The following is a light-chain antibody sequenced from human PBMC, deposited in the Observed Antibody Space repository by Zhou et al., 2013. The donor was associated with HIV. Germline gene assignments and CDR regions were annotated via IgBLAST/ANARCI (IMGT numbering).Light chain of an antibody. V-gene: IGKV3-11*01. CDR3: QQYNNWPLT. J-gene: IGKJ4*01. CDR2: DAS. Sequence: EIVLTQSPATLSLSPGERATLSCRASQSVSSYLAWYQQKTGQAPRLLIYDASNRATGIPARFSGSGSGTDFTLTISSLEPEDFAVFYCQQYNNWPLTFGGGTKVEIK. CDR1: QSVSSY.